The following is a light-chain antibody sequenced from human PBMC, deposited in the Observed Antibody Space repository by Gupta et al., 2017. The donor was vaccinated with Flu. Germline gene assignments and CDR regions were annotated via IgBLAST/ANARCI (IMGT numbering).Light chain of an antibody. J-gene: IGKJ1*01. Sequence: DIQVTQSPSSLSASVGDRVTITCRASQLIANYLHWYQQKPGKAPKLLIYATSNLQSGVPSVFSGSGSGTDFTLTISSLQPEDYATYYCQQTFSSPWTFGQGTKVEIK. V-gene: IGKV1-39*01. CDR1: QLIANY. CDR3: QQTFSSPWT. CDR2: ATS.